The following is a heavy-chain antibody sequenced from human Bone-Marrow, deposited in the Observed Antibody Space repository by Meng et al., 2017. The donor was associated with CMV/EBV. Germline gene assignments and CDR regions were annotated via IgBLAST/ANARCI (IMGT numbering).Heavy chain of an antibody. CDR3: ARDGLVEYQRKGAFDI. Sequence: SETLSLTCTVSGGSISSSSYYWGWIRQPPGKGLEWIGSIYYSGSTYYNPSLKSRVTISVDTSKNQFSLKLSSVTAADTAVYYCARDGLVEYQRKGAFDIWGQGTMVTVSS. J-gene: IGHJ3*02. V-gene: IGHV4-39*07. CDR1: GGSISSSSYY. D-gene: IGHD2-2*01. CDR2: IYYSGST.